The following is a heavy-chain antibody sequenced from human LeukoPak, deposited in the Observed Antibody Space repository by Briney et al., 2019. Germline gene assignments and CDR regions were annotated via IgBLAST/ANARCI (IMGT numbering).Heavy chain of an antibody. D-gene: IGHD6-13*01. V-gene: IGHV7-4-1*02. CDR1: GYTFTSFA. Sequence: ASVKVSCKASGYTFTSFAMNWVRQAPGQGLEWMGWINTNTGNPTYAQGFTGRFVFSLDTSVSTAYLQISSLKAEDTAVYYCARPQFAIAAAGTEWFDPWGQGTLVTVSS. CDR3: ARPQFAIAAAGTEWFDP. CDR2: INTNTGNP. J-gene: IGHJ5*02.